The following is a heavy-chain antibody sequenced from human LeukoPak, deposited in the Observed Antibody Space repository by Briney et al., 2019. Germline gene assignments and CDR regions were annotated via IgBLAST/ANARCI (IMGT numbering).Heavy chain of an antibody. CDR1: GYSISSGYY. CDR2: IYHSGST. Sequence: PSETLSLTCAVSGYSISSGYYWGWIRQPPGKGLEWIGSIYHSGSTYYNPSLKSRVTISVDTSKNQFSLTLSSVTAADTAVYYCARDPQRYYYMDVWGKGTTVTVSS. CDR3: ARDPQRYYYMDV. J-gene: IGHJ6*03. V-gene: IGHV4-38-2*02.